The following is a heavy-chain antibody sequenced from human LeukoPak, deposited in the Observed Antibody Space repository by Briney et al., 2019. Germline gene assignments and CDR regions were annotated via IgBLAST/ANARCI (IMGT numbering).Heavy chain of an antibody. V-gene: IGHV3-9*01. CDR1: GFTFDDYA. J-gene: IGHJ4*02. CDR3: AREPHIYYGSGSHWDY. CDR2: ISWNSGSI. D-gene: IGHD3-10*01. Sequence: GGSLRLSCAASGFTFDDYAMHWVRQAPGKGLEWVSGISWNSGSIGYADSVKGRFTISRDNAKNSLYLQMNSLRAEDTALYYCAREPHIYYGSGSHWDYWGQGTLVTVSS.